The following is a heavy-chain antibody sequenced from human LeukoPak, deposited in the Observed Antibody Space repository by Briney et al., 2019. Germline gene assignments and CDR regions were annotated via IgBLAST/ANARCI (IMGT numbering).Heavy chain of an antibody. CDR1: GYTFTGYY. Sequence: VKVSCKASGYTFTGYYMHWVRQAPGQGLEWMGWINPNSGDTNYAQKFQGRVTMTRDTSISTAYMELSGLRSDDTAVYYCARETYYYDSSGYYYAHWGQGTLVTVSS. J-gene: IGHJ4*02. V-gene: IGHV1-2*02. D-gene: IGHD3-22*01. CDR2: INPNSGDT. CDR3: ARETYYYDSSGYYYAH.